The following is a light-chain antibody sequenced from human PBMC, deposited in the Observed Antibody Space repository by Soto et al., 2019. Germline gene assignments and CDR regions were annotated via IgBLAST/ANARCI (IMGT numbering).Light chain of an antibody. CDR3: QQHFNGPIT. CDR1: QSISSF. Sequence: EIVLTQSPATLSLSPGERATLSCRASQSISSFLAWYQQKPGQAPGLLIYGASNRATGIPARFSGSGSGTDFTLTSSSLEPEDFAVYYCQQHFNGPITFGQGTRLEIK. CDR2: GAS. J-gene: IGKJ5*01. V-gene: IGKV3-11*01.